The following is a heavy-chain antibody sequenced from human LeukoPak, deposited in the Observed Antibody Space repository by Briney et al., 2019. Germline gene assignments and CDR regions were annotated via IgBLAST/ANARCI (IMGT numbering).Heavy chain of an antibody. CDR1: VGSISSGRYY. J-gene: IGHJ4*02. CDR2: IYTSGST. V-gene: IGHV4-61*02. D-gene: IGHD3-22*01. CDR3: ARETVTMIVVVTDGNYFDY. Sequence: SETLSLTCTVAVGSISSGRYYWSWIRKPAGKGLEWIVRIYTSGSTNYNPSLKSRVTISVDTSKNQFSLKLSSVTAADTAVYYCARETVTMIVVVTDGNYFDYWGQGTLVTVSS.